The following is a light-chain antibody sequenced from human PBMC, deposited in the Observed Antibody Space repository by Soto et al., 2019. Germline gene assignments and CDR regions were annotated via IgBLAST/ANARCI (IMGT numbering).Light chain of an antibody. CDR2: AAS. J-gene: IGKJ2*01. CDR1: QSISSY. V-gene: IGKV1-39*01. Sequence: DIQMTQSPSSLSASVGDRVTITCRASQSISSYLNWYQQKPGKAPKVLIYAASSLQSGVPSRFSGSKSGTDFTLTISSLQPEDFATYYCQQSYSTPDTFGQGTKLEIK. CDR3: QQSYSTPDT.